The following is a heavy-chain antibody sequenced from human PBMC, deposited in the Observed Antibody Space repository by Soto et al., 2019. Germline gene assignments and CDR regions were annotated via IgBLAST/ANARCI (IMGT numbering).Heavy chain of an antibody. D-gene: IGHD2-2*01. CDR3: ASAINLVHDAFDI. Sequence: GWSXRLSGSASVFTFRIYGMNGFGHAPGKGRECVSSISSSSSYIYYADSVKARFTISRHKPKNSLSLQMNSLRAEDTAVYYCASAINLVHDAFDIWGQGTM. J-gene: IGHJ3*02. V-gene: IGHV3-21*01. CDR2: ISSSSSYI. CDR1: VFTFRIYG.